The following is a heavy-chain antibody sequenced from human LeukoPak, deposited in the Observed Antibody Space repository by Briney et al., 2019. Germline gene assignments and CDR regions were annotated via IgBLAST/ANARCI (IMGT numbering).Heavy chain of an antibody. Sequence: PSETLSLTCTVSGGSISSTRYYWGWIRQPPGKGLEWIGSMYYSGTTYYNPSLKSRVTISVDTSKNQFSLKLSSVTAADTAVYYCARPLQEYYYYYYMDVWGKGTTVTISS. J-gene: IGHJ6*03. CDR1: GGSISSTRYY. CDR3: ARPLQEYYYYYYMDV. CDR2: MYYSGTT. V-gene: IGHV4-39*01. D-gene: IGHD4-11*01.